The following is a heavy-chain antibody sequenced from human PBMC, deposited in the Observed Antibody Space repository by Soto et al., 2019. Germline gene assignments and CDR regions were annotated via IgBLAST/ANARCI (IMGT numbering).Heavy chain of an antibody. CDR2: ISDSGGSK. J-gene: IGHJ6*02. D-gene: IGHD2-21*02. V-gene: IGHV3-23*01. CDR1: GYTFSNYA. CDR3: AKDRLVLSYFYYGMDV. Sequence: EVQLLESGEGLVQRGGSLRLSFVAPGYTFSNYAMGGVRQVPGKGLEWVSGISDSGGSKYHADSVKGRFTISRDNSKNTLYLQMNSLRAEDTAVYYCAKDRLVLSYFYYGMDVWGQGTTVTVSS.